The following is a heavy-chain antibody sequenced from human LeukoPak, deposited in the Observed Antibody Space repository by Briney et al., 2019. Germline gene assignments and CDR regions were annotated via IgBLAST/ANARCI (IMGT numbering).Heavy chain of an antibody. J-gene: IGHJ5*02. V-gene: IGHV4-38-2*01. CDR3: ATVHDGNWFDP. CDR2: IYHSGTA. Sequence: PSETLSLTCVVSGYSISSGYYWGWIRQPPGKGLEWIGSIYHSGTAYYNPSLKSRVTISVDTSRNQFSLKLSPVTAADTAVYYCATVHDGNWFDPWGQGTLVTVSS. CDR1: GYSISSGYY. D-gene: IGHD1-1*01.